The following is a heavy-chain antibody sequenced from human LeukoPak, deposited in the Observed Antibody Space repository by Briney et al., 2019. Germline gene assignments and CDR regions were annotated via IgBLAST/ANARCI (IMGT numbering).Heavy chain of an antibody. Sequence: RASVKVSCKASGYTFTGYYMHWVRQAPGQGLEWMGWINPNSGGTNYAQKFQGRVTMTRDTSISTAYMELSRLRSDDTAVYYCARYYYDSSGLYYFDYWGQGTLVTVSS. CDR3: ARYYYDSSGLYYFDY. V-gene: IGHV1-2*02. J-gene: IGHJ4*02. CDR1: GYTFTGYY. CDR2: INPNSGGT. D-gene: IGHD3-22*01.